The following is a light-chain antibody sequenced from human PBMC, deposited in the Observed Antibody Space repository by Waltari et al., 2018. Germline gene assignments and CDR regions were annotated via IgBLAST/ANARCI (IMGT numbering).Light chain of an antibody. Sequence: DIQMTQSPSSLSASVGDTVTITCRASQSLSSWLGWYQQKPGRAPKLLIYKASSLQSGVPSRFSGSGSGTEFTLTISSLQPEDFATYYCLQYSSSPHSFGQGTKVEIK. CDR1: QSLSSW. CDR3: LQYSSSPHS. J-gene: IGKJ2*03. V-gene: IGKV1-12*01. CDR2: KAS.